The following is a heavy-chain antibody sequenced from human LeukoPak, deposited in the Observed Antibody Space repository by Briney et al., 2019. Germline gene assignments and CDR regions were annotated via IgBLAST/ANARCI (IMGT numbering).Heavy chain of an antibody. CDR2: ITTGGPNT. V-gene: IGHV3-23*01. CDR1: GFTFSSYT. Sequence: QAGGSLRLSCTASGFTFSSYTMSWVRQAPGKGLKWVSTITTGGPNTYYADSVKGRFTVSRDDSKNTLHLQMNSLRAEDTAVYYCAKEGFDSWGQGTLVTVSS. J-gene: IGHJ4*02. CDR3: AKEGFDS.